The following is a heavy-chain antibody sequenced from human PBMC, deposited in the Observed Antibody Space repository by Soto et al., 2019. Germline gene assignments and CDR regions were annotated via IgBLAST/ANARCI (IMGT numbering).Heavy chain of an antibody. D-gene: IGHD1-26*01. CDR3: ARDLAKGGGSAGFDY. V-gene: IGHV1-2*02. Sequence: QVQLVQSGAEVKKPGASVNVSCKASGYTFTVYYMHWVRQAPGQGLERMGWINPKSGGTMYPQKFQGRVIMTWDTSISTAYMALTRLRSDDTAVYYCARDLAKGGGSAGFDYWGQGTLVTVSS. J-gene: IGHJ4*02. CDR1: GYTFTVYY. CDR2: INPKSGGT.